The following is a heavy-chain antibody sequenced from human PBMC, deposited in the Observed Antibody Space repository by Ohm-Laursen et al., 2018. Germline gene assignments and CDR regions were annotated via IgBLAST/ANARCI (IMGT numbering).Heavy chain of an antibody. CDR3: ARGQPIDF. J-gene: IGHJ4*02. CDR2: INTGGGST. CDR1: GYTFTNFY. V-gene: IGHV1-46*01. Sequence: ASVKVSCKASGYTFTNFYMPWVRQAPGQGLEWMGIINTGGGSTSHAQKFQGRLTMTRDTSTSTVYMELSSLRSEDTAMYYCARGQPIDFWGQGTLVTVSS.